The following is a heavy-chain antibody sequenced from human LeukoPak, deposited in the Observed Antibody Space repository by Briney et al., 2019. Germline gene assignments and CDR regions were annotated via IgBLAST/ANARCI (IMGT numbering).Heavy chain of an antibody. Sequence: GGSLTLSCSPCGFIFTNYWMSWLRQGPGKGLEWVADIKQYGSKKYYADSVKDRLTISRDNAKNSLYLQVNSLGAEDTAVYYCARSSIAAAGDWGQGTLVTVSS. V-gene: IGHV3-7*01. CDR2: IKQYGSKK. D-gene: IGHD6-13*01. CDR1: GFIFTNYW. CDR3: ARSSIAAAGD. J-gene: IGHJ4*02.